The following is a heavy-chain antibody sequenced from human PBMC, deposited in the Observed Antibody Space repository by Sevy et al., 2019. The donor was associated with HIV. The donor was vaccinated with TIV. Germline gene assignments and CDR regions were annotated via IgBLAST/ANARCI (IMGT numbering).Heavy chain of an antibody. J-gene: IGHJ4*02. V-gene: IGHV3-23*01. CDR3: ATRYGDYFPYFDY. D-gene: IGHD4-17*01. Sequence: GGSLRLSCAASGFTFSSYAMSWVRQARGKGLEWVSAISGSGGSTYYADSVKGRFTISRDNSKNTLYLQMNSLRAEDTAVYYCATRYGDYFPYFDYWGQGTLVTVSS. CDR1: GFTFSSYA. CDR2: ISGSGGST.